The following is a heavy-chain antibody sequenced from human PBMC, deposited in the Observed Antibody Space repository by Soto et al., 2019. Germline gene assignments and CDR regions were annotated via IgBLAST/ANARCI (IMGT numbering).Heavy chain of an antibody. CDR3: ARDFGIAAAGRYYYGMDV. CDR1: GGTPSSYA. J-gene: IGHJ6*02. Sequence: SVKVSCKASGGTPSSYAISWVRQAPGQGLEWMGGIIPIFGTANYAQKFQGRVTITADKSTSTAYMELSSLRSEDTAVYYCARDFGIAAAGRYYYGMDVWGQGTTVTVSS. D-gene: IGHD6-13*01. V-gene: IGHV1-69*06. CDR2: IIPIFGTA.